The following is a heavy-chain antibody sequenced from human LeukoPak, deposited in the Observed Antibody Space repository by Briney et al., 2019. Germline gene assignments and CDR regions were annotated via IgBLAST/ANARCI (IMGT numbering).Heavy chain of an antibody. D-gene: IGHD2-8*01. Sequence: GGSLRLSCAASGYTFSSYAMSWVRQAPGKGLEWVSGITGSGGNTYYADSVKGRFTISRDNSKNTLYLQMNSLRAEDTAVYYCAKSYANPVDYWGQGTLVTVSS. CDR2: ITGSGGNT. CDR1: GYTFSSYA. J-gene: IGHJ4*02. CDR3: AKSYANPVDY. V-gene: IGHV3-23*01.